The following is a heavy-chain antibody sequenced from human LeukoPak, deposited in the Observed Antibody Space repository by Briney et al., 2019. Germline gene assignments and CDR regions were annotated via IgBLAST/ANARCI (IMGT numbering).Heavy chain of an antibody. CDR3: AKDISPHFYDSSGYYDY. Sequence: PGGSLRLSCAASGFTFDDYGMSWVRQAPGKGLEWVSGINWNGGGTGYADSVKGRFTISRDNVKNSLYLQMNSLRAEDMALYYCAKDISPHFYDSSGYYDYWGQGTLVIVSS. CDR2: INWNGGGT. D-gene: IGHD3-22*01. CDR1: GFTFDDYG. V-gene: IGHV3-20*04. J-gene: IGHJ4*02.